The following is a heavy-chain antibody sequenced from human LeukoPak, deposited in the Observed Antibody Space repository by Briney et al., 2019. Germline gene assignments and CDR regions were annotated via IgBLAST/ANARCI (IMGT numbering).Heavy chain of an antibody. D-gene: IGHD2-15*01. J-gene: IGHJ4*02. CDR2: ISSGSSYI. CDR1: GFIFSSYS. CDR3: AHDTVDCSGGSCYRSC. Sequence: GGSLRLSCVASGFIFSSYSMNWVRQAPGKGLEWVSSISSGSSYIHYADSVKGQFTISRDNAKNSLYLQMNSLRAEDTAVYYCAHDTVDCSGGSCYRSCWGQGTLVTVSS. V-gene: IGHV3-21*01.